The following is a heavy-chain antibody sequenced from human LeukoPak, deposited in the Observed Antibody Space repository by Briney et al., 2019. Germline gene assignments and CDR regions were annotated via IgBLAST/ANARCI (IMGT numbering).Heavy chain of an antibody. Sequence: GGSLRLSCEASGLTFSSYEMNWVRQAPGKGLEWVANIKQDGSEKYYVDSVKGRFTISRDNAKNSLYLQMNSLRAEDTAVYYCASNLIKVLHAFDIWGQGTMVTVSS. CDR3: ASNLIKVLHAFDI. J-gene: IGHJ3*02. D-gene: IGHD1-1*01. V-gene: IGHV3-7*01. CDR1: GLTFSSYE. CDR2: IKQDGSEK.